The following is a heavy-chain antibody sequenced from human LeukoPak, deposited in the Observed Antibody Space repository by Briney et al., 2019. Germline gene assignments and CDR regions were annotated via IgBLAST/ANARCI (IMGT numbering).Heavy chain of an antibody. D-gene: IGHD4-23*01. CDR2: ISSSSSYI. CDR3: ASRPEGVNSAFDP. CDR1: GFTFSSYS. V-gene: IGHV3-21*01. J-gene: IGHJ5*02. Sequence: KPGGSLRLSCAASGFTFSSYSMNWVRQAPGKGLEWVSSISSSSSYIYYADSVKGRFMISRDNAKNSLYLQMNSLRAEDTAVYYCASRPEGVNSAFDPWGQGTLVTVSS.